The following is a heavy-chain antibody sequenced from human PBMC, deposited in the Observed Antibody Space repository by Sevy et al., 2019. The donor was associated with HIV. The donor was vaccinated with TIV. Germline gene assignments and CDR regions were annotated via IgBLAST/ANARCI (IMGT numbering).Heavy chain of an antibody. CDR1: GFTFSNAW. CDR3: TTDIRFLEWLPLEGYYYYYYMDV. Sequence: GGSLRLSCAASGFTFSNAWMSWVRQAPGKGLEWVGRIKSKTDGGTTDYAAPVKGRFTISRDDSKNTLYLQMNSLKTEDIAVYYCTTDIRFLEWLPLEGYYYYYYMDVWGKGTTVTVSS. J-gene: IGHJ6*03. V-gene: IGHV3-15*01. CDR2: IKSKTDGGTT. D-gene: IGHD3-3*01.